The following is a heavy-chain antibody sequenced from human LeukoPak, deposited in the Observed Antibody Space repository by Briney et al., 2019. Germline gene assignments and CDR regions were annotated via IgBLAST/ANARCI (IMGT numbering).Heavy chain of an antibody. Sequence: SETLSLTCTVSGGAIRSYYWSWIPEPPGKGLGWMGYIYYSGSINYNPSLKSRVTISVDTSKNQYSLKLSSVTAADTAVYYCARDPRADGSSGYYYGMDVWGQGTTVTVSS. CDR2: IYYSGSI. J-gene: IGHJ6*02. V-gene: IGHV4-59*01. CDR1: GGAIRSYY. CDR3: ARDPRADGSSGYYYGMDV. D-gene: IGHD6-6*01.